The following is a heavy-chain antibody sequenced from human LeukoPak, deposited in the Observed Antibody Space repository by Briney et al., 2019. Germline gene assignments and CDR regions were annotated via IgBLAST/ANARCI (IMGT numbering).Heavy chain of an antibody. V-gene: IGHV4-61*02. D-gene: IGHD5-12*01. J-gene: IGHJ4*02. Sequence: SETLSLTCTVSGGSISSGSYYWSWIRQPAGKGLEWIGRIYTSGSTNYNPSLKSRVTISVDTSKNQFSLKLSSVTAADTAVYYCAREGLAWLRFFDYWGQGTLVTVSS. CDR3: AREGLAWLRFFDY. CDR2: IYTSGST. CDR1: GGSISSGSYY.